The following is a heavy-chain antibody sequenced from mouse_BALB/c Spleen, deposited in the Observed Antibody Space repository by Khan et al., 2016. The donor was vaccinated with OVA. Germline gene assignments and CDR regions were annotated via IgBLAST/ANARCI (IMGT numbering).Heavy chain of an antibody. CDR2: IWSDGST. Sequence: QVQLKESGPGLVAPSLSLSITCTISGFSLTNYGVHWVRQPPGKGLEWLVVIWSDGSTTYNSALKSRLTITKDSSKSQVFLKMNSLQTDDTAIYFCARQPYYHYNVMDYWGQGTSVTVSS. CDR3: ARQPYYHYNVMDY. V-gene: IGHV2-6-1*01. J-gene: IGHJ4*01. CDR1: GFSLTNYG. D-gene: IGHD2-10*01.